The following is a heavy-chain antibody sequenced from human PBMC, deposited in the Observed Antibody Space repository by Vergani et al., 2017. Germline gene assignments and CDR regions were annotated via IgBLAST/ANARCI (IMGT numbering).Heavy chain of an antibody. J-gene: IGHJ5*02. CDR2: IYAGDSDV. V-gene: IGHV5-51*03. D-gene: IGHD3-3*01. CDR1: GYSITNYW. Sequence: EVQLVQSGAEVKKPGESLNISCQGSGYSITNYWIAWVRQRPGKGLEWMGIIYAGDSDVRYSPSFQGQVTMSVDKSLSTAYLQWSSLKASDTATYYSAKTHDXSSLYSSYNWFDPWGQGTQVTVSS. CDR3: AKTHDXSSLYSSYNWFDP.